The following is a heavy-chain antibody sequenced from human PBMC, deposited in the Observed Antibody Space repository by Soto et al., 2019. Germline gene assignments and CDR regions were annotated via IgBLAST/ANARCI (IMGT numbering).Heavy chain of an antibody. J-gene: IGHJ4*02. CDR3: ARSPGVFDY. CDR1: GGTFSSLA. CDR2: LVPVFGTA. Sequence: QVQLVQSGAEGKKPGSSVNVSCKASGGTFSSLAISWVRQAPGQGLEWMGGLVPVFGTANYAQKFQDRVTITADKATSTSYMDLSSLRSEDTAVYYCARSPGVFDYWGQGTLVTVSS. V-gene: IGHV1-69*06. D-gene: IGHD3-10*01.